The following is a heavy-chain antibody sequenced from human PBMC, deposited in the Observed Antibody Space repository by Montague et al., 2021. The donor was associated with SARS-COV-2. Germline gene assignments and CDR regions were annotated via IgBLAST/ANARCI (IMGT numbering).Heavy chain of an antibody. Sequence: TLSLTCTVSGGSISSSSYYWGRIRQHPGKGLEWIGYIYYSGSTYYNPSLKSRVTISVDTSKNQFSLKLSSVTAADTAVYYCARDRGYFDWLFHSDYYYYGMDVWGQGTTVTVSS. CDR2: IYYSGST. J-gene: IGHJ6*02. CDR1: GGSISSSSYY. CDR3: ARDRGYFDWLFHSDYYYYGMDV. V-gene: IGHV4-31*03. D-gene: IGHD3-9*01.